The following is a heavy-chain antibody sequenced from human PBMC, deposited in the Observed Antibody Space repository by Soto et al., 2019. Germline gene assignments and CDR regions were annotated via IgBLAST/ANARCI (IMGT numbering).Heavy chain of an antibody. V-gene: IGHV4-30-2*01. J-gene: IGHJ6*02. CDR2: IYHSGST. Sequence: SETLSLTCAVSGGSISSGGYSWSWIRQPPGKGLEWIGYIYHSGSTYYNPSLKSRVTISVDRSKNQFSLKLSSVTAADTAVYYCARGIHRFLEWFTSRTHYGMDVWGQGTTVTVSS. D-gene: IGHD3-3*01. CDR3: ARGIHRFLEWFTSRTHYGMDV. CDR1: GGSISSGGYS.